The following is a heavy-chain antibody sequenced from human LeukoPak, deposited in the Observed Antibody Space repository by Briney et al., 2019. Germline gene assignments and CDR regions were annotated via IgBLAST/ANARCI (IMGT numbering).Heavy chain of an antibody. J-gene: IGHJ3*02. V-gene: IGHV3-23*01. CDR3: ANGDRYNWNYDVLGAFDI. Sequence: GGSLRLSCGASGFTFSSHWMSWVRQAPGKGLEWVSAISGSGGSTYYADSVKGRFTISRDNSKNTLYLQMNSLRAEDTAVYYCANGDRYNWNYDVLGAFDIWGQGTMVTVSS. CDR2: ISGSGGST. D-gene: IGHD1-7*01. CDR1: GFTFSSHW.